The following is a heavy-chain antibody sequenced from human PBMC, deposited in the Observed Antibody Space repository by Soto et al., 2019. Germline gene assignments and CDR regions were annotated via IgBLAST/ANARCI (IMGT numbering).Heavy chain of an antibody. D-gene: IGHD3-22*01. Sequence: GGSLRLSCAASGFTFSSYEMNWVRQAPGKGLEWVSYISSSGSTIYYADSVKGRFTISRDNAENSLYLQMNSLRAEDTAVYYCARGHYYDSSGYYSPPAFDIWGQGTMVTVSS. CDR1: GFTFSSYE. J-gene: IGHJ3*02. V-gene: IGHV3-48*03. CDR2: ISSSGSTI. CDR3: ARGHYYDSSGYYSPPAFDI.